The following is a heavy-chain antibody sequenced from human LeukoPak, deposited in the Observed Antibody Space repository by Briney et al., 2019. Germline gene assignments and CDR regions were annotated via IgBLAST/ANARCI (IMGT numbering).Heavy chain of an antibody. CDR3: ARGGSGWYYYFDY. Sequence: SETLSLTCTVSGGSISSYYWNWVRQPPGKGLEWIGYIYNSGNTNYNPSLTSRVTISVDTSKSQFSLKLSSVTAADTAVYYCARGGSGWYYYFDYWGQGTLVTVSS. CDR2: IYNSGNT. V-gene: IGHV4-59*01. D-gene: IGHD6-19*01. CDR1: GGSISSYY. J-gene: IGHJ4*02.